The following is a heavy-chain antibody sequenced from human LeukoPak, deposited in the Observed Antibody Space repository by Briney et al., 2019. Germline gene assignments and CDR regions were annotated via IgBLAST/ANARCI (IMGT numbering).Heavy chain of an antibody. D-gene: IGHD2-15*01. J-gene: IGHJ4*02. Sequence: GGCLRLSCTASGLTFGAYAMGWVRHAPGKWLGWVRFIRSKAYGGTPEYAASVKCRFTSSTDDSKSIAYLQMISLETEDTAVYYCSRVSLVAASVFFDYWGQGTLVTVSP. CDR3: SRVSLVAASVFFDY. CDR2: IRSKAYGGTP. CDR1: GLTFGAYA. V-gene: IGHV3-49*04.